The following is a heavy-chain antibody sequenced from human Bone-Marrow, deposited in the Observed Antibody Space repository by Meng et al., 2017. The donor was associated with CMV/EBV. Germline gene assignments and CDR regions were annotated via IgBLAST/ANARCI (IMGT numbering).Heavy chain of an antibody. Sequence: GESLKISCAASGFLFSGSTMHWVRQASGKGLEWVGRVRSKPNSYATAYAASVKGRFTISRDDSKNMAYLQMNSLKTEDTAVYYCTSSSLPLYYYGMDFWGQGTTVTVSS. J-gene: IGHJ6*02. CDR2: VRSKPNSYAT. CDR1: GFLFSGST. CDR3: TSSSLPLYYYGMDF. D-gene: IGHD6-6*01. V-gene: IGHV3-73*01.